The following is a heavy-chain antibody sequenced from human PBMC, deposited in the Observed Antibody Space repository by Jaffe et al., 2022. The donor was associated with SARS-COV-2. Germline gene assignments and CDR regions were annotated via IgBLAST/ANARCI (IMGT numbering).Heavy chain of an antibody. CDR2: IYYSGST. Sequence: QVQLQESGPGLVKPSDTLSLTCAVSGYSISSSNWWGWIRQPPGKGLEWIGYIYYSGSTYYNPSLKSRVTMSVDTSKNQFSLKLSSVTAVDTAVYYCARMRVYGSGTLFYGMDVWGQGTTVTVSS. V-gene: IGHV4-28*01. D-gene: IGHD3-10*01. J-gene: IGHJ6*02. CDR3: ARMRVYGSGTLFYGMDV. CDR1: GYSISSSNW.